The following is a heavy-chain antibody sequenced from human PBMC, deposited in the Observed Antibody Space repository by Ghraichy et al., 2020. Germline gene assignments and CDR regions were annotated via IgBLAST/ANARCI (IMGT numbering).Heavy chain of an antibody. CDR3: ARDNWGSIDY. Sequence: GGSLRLSCAASGFTFSSHWMHWVRQAPGKGLVALSHINGAETTTTYAESVKGRFTISRDKAKNTLYLQMNSLRAEDTAIYYCARDNWGSIDYWCQGTLVTVSS. CDR1: GFTFSSHW. D-gene: IGHD7-27*01. CDR2: INGAETTT. V-gene: IGHV3-74*03. J-gene: IGHJ4*02.